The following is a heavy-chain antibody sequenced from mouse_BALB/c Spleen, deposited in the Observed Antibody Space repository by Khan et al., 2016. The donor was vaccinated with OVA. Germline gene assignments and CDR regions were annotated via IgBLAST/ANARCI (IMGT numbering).Heavy chain of an antibody. CDR3: TSGRAY. V-gene: IGHV3-2*02. CDR2: ISYSGST. CDR1: GYSITSDYA. Sequence: EVQLQESGPGLVKPSQSLSLTCTVTGYSITSDYAWNWIRQFPGNKLEWMGYISYSGSTSYTPSLKSRISITRDTSKNQFFLQLNSVTTEDTATYYYTSGRAYWGQGTLVTVSA. J-gene: IGHJ3*01.